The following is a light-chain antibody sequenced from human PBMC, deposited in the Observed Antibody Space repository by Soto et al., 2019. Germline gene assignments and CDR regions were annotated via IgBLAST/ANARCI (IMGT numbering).Light chain of an antibody. CDR2: GAS. CDR1: QSVSSSY. CDR3: QQYGSSQA. Sequence: ESVFTQSPGTLSLSPGERATLSCRASQSVSSSYLAWYQQKPGQAPRLLIYGASSRATGIPDRFSGSGSGTDFTLTISRLEPEDFAVYYCQQYGSSQAFGQGTKVDIK. V-gene: IGKV3-20*01. J-gene: IGKJ1*01.